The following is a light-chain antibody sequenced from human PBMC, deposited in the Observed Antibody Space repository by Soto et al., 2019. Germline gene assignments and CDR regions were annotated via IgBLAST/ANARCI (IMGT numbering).Light chain of an antibody. CDR1: QSVSSNY. V-gene: IGKV3-20*01. Sequence: EIVLTQSPGTLSSSSWERATFSCRASQSVSSNYLAWYQQKPGQAPRLLIYGASNRATGIPDRFSGSGSGTDFTLTISSLQPDDFATYYCQHYNSYSEAFGQGTKVDIK. J-gene: IGKJ1*01. CDR3: QHYNSYSEA. CDR2: GAS.